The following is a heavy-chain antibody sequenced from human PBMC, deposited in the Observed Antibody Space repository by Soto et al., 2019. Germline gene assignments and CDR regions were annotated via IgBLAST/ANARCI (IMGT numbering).Heavy chain of an antibody. V-gene: IGHV1-18*01. Sequence: QVQLVQSAPELTKPGASVKVSCRVSGYISGHYGISWVRLRPGQGLEWMGWISAHRGHTNYAHKFRGRVTMTTDPSTATVSMALTNLLSDDTAVYFCARDGDQRDQRFCDNWGQGTLVTVSS. CDR1: GYISGHYG. CDR3: ARDGDQRDQRFCDN. J-gene: IGHJ4*02. CDR2: ISAHRGHT. D-gene: IGHD7-27*01.